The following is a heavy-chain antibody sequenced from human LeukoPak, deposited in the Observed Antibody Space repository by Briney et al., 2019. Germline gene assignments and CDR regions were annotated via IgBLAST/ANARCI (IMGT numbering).Heavy chain of an antibody. CDR3: AKGDPGYSYGPLPPFDY. Sequence: GGSLRLSCAASGFTFSSYGMHWVRQAPGKGLEWVAVIWYDGSNKYYADSVKGRFTISRDNSKNTLYLQMNSLRAEDTAVYYCAKGDPGYSYGPLPPFDYWGQGTLVTVSS. CDR1: GFTFSSYG. J-gene: IGHJ4*02. V-gene: IGHV3-33*06. CDR2: IWYDGSNK. D-gene: IGHD5-18*01.